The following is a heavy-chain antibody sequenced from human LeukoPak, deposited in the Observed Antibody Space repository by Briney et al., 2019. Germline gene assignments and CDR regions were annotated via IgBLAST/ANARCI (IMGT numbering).Heavy chain of an antibody. CDR2: ISWNSGSI. J-gene: IGHJ5*02. CDR1: GFTFDDYG. V-gene: IGHV3-9*01. Sequence: GGSLRLSCAASGFTFDDYGMHWVRQAPGKGLEWVSGISWNSGSIGYADSVKGRFTISRDNAKNSLYLQMNSLSAEDTAVYYCARSNYDSTTFYYHLDLWGQGTLVTVSS. D-gene: IGHD2/OR15-2a*01. CDR3: ARSNYDSTTFYYHLDL.